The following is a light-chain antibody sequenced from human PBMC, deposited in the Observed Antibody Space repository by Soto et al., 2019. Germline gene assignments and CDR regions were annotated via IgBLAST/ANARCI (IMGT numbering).Light chain of an antibody. Sequence: QSVLTQPASVSGSPGQSITISCSGTSSDIGTYDHVAWFQQFPGKTPKLVIYSVSDRPSGVSYRFSGSKSGNTASLTISGLQADDEADYYCISYTSSSTSYVFGTGTKVTVL. CDR2: SVS. CDR1: SSDIGTYDH. J-gene: IGLJ1*01. CDR3: ISYTSSSTSYV. V-gene: IGLV2-14*01.